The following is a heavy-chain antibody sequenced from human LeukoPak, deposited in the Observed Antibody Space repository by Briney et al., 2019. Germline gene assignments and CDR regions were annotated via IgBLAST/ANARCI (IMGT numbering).Heavy chain of an antibody. D-gene: IGHD6-19*01. Sequence: PGGSLRLSCAASGFTFSSYWMSWVRQAPGKGLEWVANIKQDGSEKYYVDSVKGRFTISRDNAKNTLYLQMNSLRAEDTAVYYCARDLRVDSSGWYDSRDYYYYGMDVWGQGTTVTVSS. CDR3: ARDLRVDSSGWYDSRDYYYYGMDV. J-gene: IGHJ6*02. V-gene: IGHV3-7*01. CDR2: IKQDGSEK. CDR1: GFTFSSYW.